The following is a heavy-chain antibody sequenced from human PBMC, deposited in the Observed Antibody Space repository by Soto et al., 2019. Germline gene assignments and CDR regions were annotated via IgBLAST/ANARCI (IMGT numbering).Heavy chain of an antibody. J-gene: IGHJ6*02. V-gene: IGHV3-23*01. CDR3: AKRLERRGSGGYYYYYGMDV. Sequence: PGGSLRLSCAASGFTFSSYAMSWVRQAPGKGLEWVSAISGSGGSTYYADSVKGRFTISRDNSKNTLYLQMNSLRAEDTAVYYCAKRLERRGSGGYYYYYGMDVWGQGTTVTVSS. CDR2: ISGSGGST. CDR1: GFTFSSYA. D-gene: IGHD6-19*01.